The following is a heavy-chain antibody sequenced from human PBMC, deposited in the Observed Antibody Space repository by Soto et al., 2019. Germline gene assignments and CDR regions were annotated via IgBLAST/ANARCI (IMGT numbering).Heavy chain of an antibody. D-gene: IGHD2-21*02. CDR3: VRTAREGAVAQQWFDR. Sequence: SETLSLTCTVSGASIRSTYYYWSWMRQSPGKGLEWIGYVYYTGSTYYNPSLMSRLTISVDTSKNQFSLKLTSVTAAETAVYYCVRTAREGAVAQQWFDRWGQGTQVTVSS. CDR2: VYYTGST. CDR1: GASIRSTYYY. V-gene: IGHV4-30-4*01. J-gene: IGHJ5*02.